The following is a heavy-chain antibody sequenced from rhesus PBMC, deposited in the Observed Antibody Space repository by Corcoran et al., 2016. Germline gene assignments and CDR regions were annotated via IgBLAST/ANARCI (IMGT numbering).Heavy chain of an antibody. J-gene: IGHJ4*01. CDR3: ARPPGEWELHFHY. D-gene: IGHD1-44*01. CDR1: GGSISGVY. CDR2: IYGWGGRT. V-gene: IGHV4-160*01. Sequence: QGQLQESGPGLVKPSETLPLTCAVHGGSISGVYWCCLRQPPGTGLEWLGRIYGWGGRTASNPSLKSRITISTDTSKNQFSLKLSSVTAADTAVYYSARPPGEWELHFHYWGQGVLVTVSS.